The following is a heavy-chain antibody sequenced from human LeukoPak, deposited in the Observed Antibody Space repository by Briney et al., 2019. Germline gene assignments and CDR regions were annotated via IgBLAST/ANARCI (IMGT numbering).Heavy chain of an antibody. CDR2: IYTSGST. V-gene: IGHV4-4*07. CDR3: AREYEQQLVPFLFDP. CDR1: GGSISSYY. Sequence: RSSETLSLTCTVSGGSISSYYWSWIRQPAGKGLEWIGRIYTSGSTNYNPSLKSRVTMSVDTSKNQFSLKLSSVTAADMAVYYCAREYEQQLVPFLFDPWGQGTLVTVSS. J-gene: IGHJ5*02. D-gene: IGHD6-13*01.